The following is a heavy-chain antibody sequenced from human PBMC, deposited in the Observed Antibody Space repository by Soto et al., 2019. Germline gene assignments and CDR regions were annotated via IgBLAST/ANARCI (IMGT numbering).Heavy chain of an antibody. CDR1: GGTFSSYT. D-gene: IGHD6-13*01. CDR2: IIPILGIA. V-gene: IGHV1-69*04. J-gene: IGHJ4*02. CDR3: ARDLPGIAAAGTLAY. Sequence: GASVKVSCKASGGTFSSYTISWVRQAPGQGLEWMGRIIPILGIANYAQKFQGRVTITADKSTSTAYMELSSLRSEDTAVYYCARDLPGIAAAGTLAYWGQGTLVTSPQ.